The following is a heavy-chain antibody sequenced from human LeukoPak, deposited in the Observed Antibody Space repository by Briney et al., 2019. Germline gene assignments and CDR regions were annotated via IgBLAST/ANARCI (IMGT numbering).Heavy chain of an antibody. CDR2: ISAYNGNT. CDR3: ARPDPDYDILTGYYSPSYYFDY. J-gene: IGHJ4*02. Sequence: SVKVSCKASGGTFSSYAISWVRQAPGQGLEWMGWISAYNGNTNYAQKLQGRVTMTTDTSTSTAYMELRSLRSDDTAVYYCARPDPDYDILTGYYSPSYYFDYWGQGTLVTVSS. V-gene: IGHV1-18*01. D-gene: IGHD3-9*01. CDR1: GGTFSSYA.